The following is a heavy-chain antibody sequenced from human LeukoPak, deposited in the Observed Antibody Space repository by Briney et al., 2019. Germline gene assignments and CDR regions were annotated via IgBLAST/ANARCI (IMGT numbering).Heavy chain of an antibody. J-gene: IGHJ4*02. V-gene: IGHV4-34*01. CDR1: GGSLSGYY. D-gene: IGHD3-16*01. CDR2: INHSGST. Sequence: SETLSLTCAVYGGSLSGYYWSWIRPPPGKGLEWIGEINHSGSTSYNPSLKGRVDISVGTSKNQFSLKLSSVTAADTAVYYCASRRGSAGGQGTLVTVSS. CDR3: ASRRGSA.